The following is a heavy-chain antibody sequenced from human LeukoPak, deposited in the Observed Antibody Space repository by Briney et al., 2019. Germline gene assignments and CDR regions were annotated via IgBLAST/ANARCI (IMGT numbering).Heavy chain of an antibody. D-gene: IGHD6-19*01. J-gene: IGHJ6*03. CDR2: IYTSGST. CDR3: ARDISGYSSGAYYYYMDV. CDR1: GGSISSGSYY. Sequence: SQTLSLTCTVSGGSISSGSYYWSWIRQPAGKGLEWIGRIYTSGSTNYNPSLKSRVTISVDTSKNQFSLELSSVTAADTAVYYCARDISGYSSGAYYYYMDVWGKGTTVTVSS. V-gene: IGHV4-61*02.